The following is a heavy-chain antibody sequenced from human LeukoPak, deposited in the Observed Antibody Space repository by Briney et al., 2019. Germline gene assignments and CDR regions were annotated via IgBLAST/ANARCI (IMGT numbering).Heavy chain of an antibody. CDR3: ARSGLGGYSSS. V-gene: IGHV4-59*01. CDR2: IYYSGST. CDR1: GGSISSYY. Sequence: PSETLSLTCTVSGGSISSYYWSWIRQPPGKGLEWIGYIYYSGSTNYNPSLKSRVTISVDTSKNQFSLKLSSVTAADTAVYYCARSGLGGYSSSWGQGTLVTVSS. J-gene: IGHJ4*02. D-gene: IGHD6-13*01.